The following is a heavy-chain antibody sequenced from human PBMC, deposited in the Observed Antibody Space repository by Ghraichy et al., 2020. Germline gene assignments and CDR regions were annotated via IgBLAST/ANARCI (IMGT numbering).Heavy chain of an antibody. CDR2: IYYSGST. D-gene: IGHD4-23*01. CDR1: GGSISSYY. Sequence: ESLNISCTVSGGSISSYYWSWIRQPPGKGLEWIGYIYYSGSTNYNPSLKSRVTISVDTSKNQFSLKLSSVTAADTAVYYCASIARRWWFDPWGQGTLVTVSS. J-gene: IGHJ5*02. CDR3: ASIARRWWFDP. V-gene: IGHV4-59*01.